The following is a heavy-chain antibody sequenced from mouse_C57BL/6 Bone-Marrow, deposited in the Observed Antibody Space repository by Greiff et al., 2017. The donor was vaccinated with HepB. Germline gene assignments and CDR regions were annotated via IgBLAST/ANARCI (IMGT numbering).Heavy chain of an antibody. D-gene: IGHD1-1*01. CDR1: GFTFSDFY. J-gene: IGHJ1*03. V-gene: IGHV7-1*01. CDR2: SRNKDNDYTK. CDR3: ARDAWATVGYWYFDV. Sequence: EVNVVESGGGLVQSGRSLRLSCATSGFTFSDFYMEWVRQAPGKGLEWIAASRNKDNDYTKEYSASVKGRFIVSRDTSQSILYLTLNALRAEDTSSYYCARDAWATVGYWYFDVWGTGTTVTVSS.